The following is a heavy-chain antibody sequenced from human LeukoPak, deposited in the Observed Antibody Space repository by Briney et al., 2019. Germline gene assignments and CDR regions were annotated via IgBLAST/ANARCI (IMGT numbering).Heavy chain of an antibody. CDR3: ARGEDSSGWYHYYYYYYMDV. Sequence: GGSLRLSCAASGFTFSSYEMNWVRQAPGKGLEWVSYISSSGSTIYYADSVKGRFTISRDNAKNSLYLQMNSLRAEDTAVYYCARGEDSSGWYHYYYYYYMDVWGKGTTVTISS. CDR2: ISSSGSTI. V-gene: IGHV3-48*03. J-gene: IGHJ6*03. CDR1: GFTFSSYE. D-gene: IGHD6-19*01.